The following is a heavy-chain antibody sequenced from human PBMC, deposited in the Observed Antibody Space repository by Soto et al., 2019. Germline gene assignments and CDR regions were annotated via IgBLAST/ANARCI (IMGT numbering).Heavy chain of an antibody. V-gene: IGHV1-69*04. J-gene: IGHJ4*02. CDR2: IIPILGIA. CDR3: ARDSSGWYYFDY. D-gene: IGHD6-19*01. CDR1: GGTFSSYT. Sequence: QVQLVHSGAEVKKPGSSVKVSCKASGGTFSSYTISWVRQAPGQGLEWMGRIIPILGIANYAQKFQGRVTITADKSTSTAYMELSSLRSEDTAVYYCARDSSGWYYFDYWGQGTLVTVSS.